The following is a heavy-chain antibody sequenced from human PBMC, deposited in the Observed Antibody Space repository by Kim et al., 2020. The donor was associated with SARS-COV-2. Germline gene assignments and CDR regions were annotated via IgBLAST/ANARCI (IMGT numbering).Heavy chain of an antibody. CDR2: INHSGST. V-gene: IGHV4-34*01. CDR3: ARGAKFYYYDSSGAHAHYYFDY. CDR1: GGSFSGYY. D-gene: IGHD3-22*01. J-gene: IGHJ4*02. Sequence: SETLSLTCAVYGGSFSGYYWSWIRQPPGKGLEWIGEINHSGSTNYNPSLKSRVTISVDTSKNQFSLKLSSVTAADTAVYYCARGAKFYYYDSSGAHAHYYFDYWGQGTLVTVSS.